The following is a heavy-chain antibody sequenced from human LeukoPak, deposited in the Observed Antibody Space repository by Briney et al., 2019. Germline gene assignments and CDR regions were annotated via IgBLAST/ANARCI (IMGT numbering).Heavy chain of an antibody. CDR3: ARLGLDHIAVVPAALPYYGMDV. J-gene: IGHJ6*02. CDR2: IYPGDSDT. Sequence: GESLKISCKGSGYSFTSYWIGWVRQMPGKGLEWMGIIYPGDSDTRYSPSFQGQVTISADKSISAAYLQWSSLKASDTAMYYCARLGLDHIAVVPAALPYYGMDVWGQGTTVTVSS. CDR1: GYSFTSYW. V-gene: IGHV5-51*01. D-gene: IGHD2-2*01.